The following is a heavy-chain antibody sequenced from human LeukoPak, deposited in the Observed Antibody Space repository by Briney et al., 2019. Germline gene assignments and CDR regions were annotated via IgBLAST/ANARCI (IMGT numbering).Heavy chain of an antibody. CDR1: GFTFSSYW. V-gene: IGHV3-7*01. D-gene: IGHD3-22*01. Sequence: GGSLRLSCAASGFTFSSYWMTWVRQAPGKALEWVANIKSDGSETKYVDSVQGRFTISRDKAKYSLYLQMDSLSAEDTAVYYCARYNYYASSSHLYWGQGTLVTVSS. CDR2: IKSDGSET. CDR3: ARYNYYASSSHLY. J-gene: IGHJ4*02.